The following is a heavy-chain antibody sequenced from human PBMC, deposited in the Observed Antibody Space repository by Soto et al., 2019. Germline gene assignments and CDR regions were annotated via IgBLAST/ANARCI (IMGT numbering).Heavy chain of an antibody. CDR3: ARGQSHIVVVAGVDY. CDR2: INHSGST. Sequence: PSETLSLTCAVYGGSFSGYYWSWIRQPPGKGLEWIGEINHSGSTNYNPSLKSRVTISVDTSKNQFSLKLSSVTAADTAVYYCARGQSHIVVVAGVDYWGQGTLVTVSS. J-gene: IGHJ4*02. V-gene: IGHV4-34*01. D-gene: IGHD2-15*01. CDR1: GGSFSGYY.